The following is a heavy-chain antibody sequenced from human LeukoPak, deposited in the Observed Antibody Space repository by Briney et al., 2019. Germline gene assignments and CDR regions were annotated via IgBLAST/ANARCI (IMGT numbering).Heavy chain of an antibody. Sequence: SETLSLTCAVYGGSFSGYYWSWIRQPPGKGLEWIGEIKHSGSTNYNPSLKSRVTISVDTSKNQFSLKLSSVTAADTAVYYCARSQGYWGQGTLVTVSS. J-gene: IGHJ4*02. V-gene: IGHV4-34*01. CDR3: ARSQGY. CDR2: IKHSGST. CDR1: GGSFSGYY.